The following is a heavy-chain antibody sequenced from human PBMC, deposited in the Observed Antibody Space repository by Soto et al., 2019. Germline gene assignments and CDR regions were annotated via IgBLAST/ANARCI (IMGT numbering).Heavy chain of an antibody. D-gene: IGHD6-19*01. CDR3: ARDRPLYSSGWWDAFDI. Sequence: AASVKVSCKASGYTFTSYGISWVRQAPGQGLEWMGWISAYNGNTNYAQKLQGRVTMTTDTSTSTAYMELRSLRSDDTAVYYCARDRPLYSSGWWDAFDIWGQGTMVTVSS. CDR1: GYTFTSYG. J-gene: IGHJ3*02. V-gene: IGHV1-18*01. CDR2: ISAYNGNT.